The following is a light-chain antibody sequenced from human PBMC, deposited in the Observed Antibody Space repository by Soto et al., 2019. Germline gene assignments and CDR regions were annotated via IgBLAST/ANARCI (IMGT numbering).Light chain of an antibody. J-gene: IGLJ2*01. V-gene: IGLV2-23*01. CDR3: CSFGGSSAPVV. Sequence: QSALTQPASVSGSPGQSITISCTGTSSDVGSYNVVSWYQQHPGTAPKLLIYEGSKRPSGVSNRFSGSKSGNTASLTNSGLQAEDEADYFCCSFGGSSAPVVFGGGTKLTVL. CDR1: SSDVGSYNV. CDR2: EGS.